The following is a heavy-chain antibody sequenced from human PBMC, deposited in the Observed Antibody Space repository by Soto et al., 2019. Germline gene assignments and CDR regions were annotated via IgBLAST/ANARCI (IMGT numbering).Heavy chain of an antibody. V-gene: IGHV3-64*01. CDR2: IVSSGGST. CDR1: GFTFSSYA. CDR3: ARGAERFDY. Sequence: EVQLVESGGGLVQPGGSLRLSCAASGFTFSSYAMHWVRQAPGKGLEYVSAIVSSGGSTYYANSVKGRFTISRDNSENTLYLQMGSLRAEDMAVYYCARGAERFDYWGQGTLVTVSS. J-gene: IGHJ4*02.